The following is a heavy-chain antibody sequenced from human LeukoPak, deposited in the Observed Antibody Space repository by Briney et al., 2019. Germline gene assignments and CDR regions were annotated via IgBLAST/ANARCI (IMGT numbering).Heavy chain of an antibody. V-gene: IGHV3-43D*04. CDR1: GFTFDDYA. CDR2: ISWTGDST. CDR3: AKDKRRGGHALPEY. Sequence: GGFLRLSCAASGFTFDDYAFHWVRQAPGKGLEWLSLISWTGDSTYFADSVKGRFTISRDNSKNSVYLQMNNLRLEDTAFYYCAKDKRRGGHALPEYWGQGTLVTVSS. D-gene: IGHD3-16*01. J-gene: IGHJ4*02.